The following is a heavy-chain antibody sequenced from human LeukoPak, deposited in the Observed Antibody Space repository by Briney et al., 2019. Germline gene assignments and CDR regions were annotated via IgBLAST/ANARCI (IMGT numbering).Heavy chain of an antibody. CDR2: IYISGAT. J-gene: IGHJ6*03. D-gene: IGHD1-26*01. V-gene: IGHV4-4*07. CDR3: ASELPYYYYMAV. Sequence: PSETLSLTCTGSGGSTSNYYWKWIRQPAGKELEWIGRIYISGATNYNPSLKSRVTMSVDTSKNQFSLKLSSVTAADTAVYYCASELPYYYYMAVWGKGTTVTVSS. CDR1: GGSTSNYY.